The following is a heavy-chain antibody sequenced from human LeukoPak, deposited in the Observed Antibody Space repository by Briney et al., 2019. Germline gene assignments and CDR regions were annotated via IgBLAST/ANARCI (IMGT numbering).Heavy chain of an antibody. CDR3: ARHGYYYDSSGRSWYFDL. Sequence: SQTLSLTCTVSGGSISSGGYYWSWIRQHPGKGLEWIGYIYYSGSTNYNPSLKSRVTISVATSKNQFSLKLTSVTAADTAVYYCARHGYYYDSSGRSWYFDLWGRGTLVTVSS. CDR1: GGSISSGGYY. J-gene: IGHJ2*01. CDR2: IYYSGST. D-gene: IGHD3-22*01. V-gene: IGHV4-31*03.